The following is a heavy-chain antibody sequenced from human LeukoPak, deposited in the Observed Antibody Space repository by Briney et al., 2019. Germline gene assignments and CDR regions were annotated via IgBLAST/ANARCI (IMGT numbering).Heavy chain of an antibody. J-gene: IGHJ4*02. D-gene: IGHD6-19*01. CDR2: IYYSGST. V-gene: IGHV4-59*08. CDR3: ARHGRNSGAPNY. Sequence: SETLSLTCTVSGGSISSYYWSWIRQPPGKGLEWIGYIYYSGSTNYNPSLKSRVTISVDTSKNQFSLKLSSVTAADTAMYYCARHGRNSGAPNYWGQGTLVTVSS. CDR1: GGSISSYY.